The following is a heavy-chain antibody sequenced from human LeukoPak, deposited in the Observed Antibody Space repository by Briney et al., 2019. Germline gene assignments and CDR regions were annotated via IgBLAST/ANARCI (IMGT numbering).Heavy chain of an antibody. CDR3: ARDDYGGNDYFDY. D-gene: IGHD4-23*01. V-gene: IGHV3-21*01. J-gene: IGHJ4*02. CDR2: ISGSSDYI. Sequence: PGGSLRRSCAASGFTFSSYSINWVRQAPGKGLEWVSSISGSSDYIYYAASVKGRFTISRDNAKNSLYLQMNSLRAEDTAVYYCARDDYGGNDYFDYWGQGTLVTVSS. CDR1: GFTFSSYS.